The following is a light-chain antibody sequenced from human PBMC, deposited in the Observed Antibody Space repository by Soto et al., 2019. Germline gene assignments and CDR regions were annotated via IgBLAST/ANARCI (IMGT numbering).Light chain of an antibody. J-gene: IGKJ5*01. Sequence: DIRITKFLSTLSDFEGERVPIISGASQRINRGLAWYQQKQGKAPNLLINNASSLESGVPSRFSGSGSGTEFTLTISSLQPDDFATYYCQQFHSFPITFGQGTRLDVK. CDR3: QQFHSFPIT. V-gene: IGKV1-5*02. CDR1: QRINRG. CDR2: NAS.